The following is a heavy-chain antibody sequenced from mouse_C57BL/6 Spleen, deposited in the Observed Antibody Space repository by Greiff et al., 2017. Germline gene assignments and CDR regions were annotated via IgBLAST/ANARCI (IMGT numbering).Heavy chain of an antibody. Sequence: EVKLMESGGGLVKPGGSLKLSCAASGFTFSSYAMSWVRQTPEKRLEWVATISDGGSYTYYPDNVKGRFTISRDNAKNNLYLQMSHLKSEDTAMYYCAREDYYGSSGWFAYWGQGTLVTVSA. D-gene: IGHD1-1*01. CDR3: AREDYYGSSGWFAY. CDR1: GFTFSSYA. CDR2: ISDGGSYT. V-gene: IGHV5-4*01. J-gene: IGHJ3*01.